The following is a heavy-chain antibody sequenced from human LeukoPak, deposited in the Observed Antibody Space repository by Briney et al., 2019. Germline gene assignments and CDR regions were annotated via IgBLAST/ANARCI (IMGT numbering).Heavy chain of an antibody. J-gene: IGHJ6*02. Sequence: QPGGSLRLSCAASGFTFSSYELNWVRQAPGKGLEWLSYISSGGSTIYYADSVKGRFTISRDKAKNSLYLQMHSLRAEDTADYYCANPGNQLRRYYNYGMDVWGQGTTVTVSS. D-gene: IGHD2-2*01. CDR3: ANPGNQLRRYYNYGMDV. CDR2: ISSGGSTI. V-gene: IGHV3-48*03. CDR1: GFTFSSYE.